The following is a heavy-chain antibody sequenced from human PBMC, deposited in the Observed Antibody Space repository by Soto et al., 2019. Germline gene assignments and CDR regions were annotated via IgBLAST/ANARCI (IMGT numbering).Heavy chain of an antibody. D-gene: IGHD3-10*01. CDR2: INPNSDDTNGRGT. CDR1: GYSFTNYY. Sequence: QVQLVQSGAEVKKPGASVKVSCKASGYSFTNYYMHWVRQAPGQGLEWMGWINPNSDDTNGRGTNYAQKFQGRVTMTRDLPTRTAYMELSSLTSDDTAVYYCAREVTMVRGARVYGLDVWGQGTTVTVSS. CDR3: AREVTMVRGARVYGLDV. V-gene: IGHV1-2*02. J-gene: IGHJ6*02.